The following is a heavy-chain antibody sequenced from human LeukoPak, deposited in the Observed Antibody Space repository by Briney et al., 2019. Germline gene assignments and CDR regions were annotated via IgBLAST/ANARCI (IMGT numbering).Heavy chain of an antibody. CDR2: IQYDGSNA. Sequence: GGSLRLSCAASRFTFSSYGMHWVRQAPGKGLEWVAYIQYDGSNAQYADSVKGRFSISRDSSKNILYLQMNSLRADDTAVYYCAKEIWPTVTTPGWTYFDYWGQGTLVTVSS. J-gene: IGHJ4*02. V-gene: IGHV3-30*02. CDR1: RFTFSSYG. D-gene: IGHD4-17*01. CDR3: AKEIWPTVTTPGWTYFDY.